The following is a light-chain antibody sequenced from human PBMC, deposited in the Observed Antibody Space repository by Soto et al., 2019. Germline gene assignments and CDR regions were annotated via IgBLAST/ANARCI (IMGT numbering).Light chain of an antibody. CDR1: QSVGRS. Sequence: DIVMTQSPATVSASPGEGATLSCRASQSVGRSLAWYQKKSGQAPRLLIFSASTRATGIPARFSGSGSGTEFTLIISSLQSEDIAIYYCQQYYYWSLTFGGGTKVEIK. J-gene: IGKJ4*01. CDR2: SAS. CDR3: QQYYYWSLT. V-gene: IGKV3D-15*01.